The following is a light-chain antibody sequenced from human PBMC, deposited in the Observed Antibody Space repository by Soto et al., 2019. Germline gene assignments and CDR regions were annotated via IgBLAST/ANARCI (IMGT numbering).Light chain of an antibody. J-gene: IGKJ1*01. CDR3: QHYNSYSEA. CDR2: KAS. V-gene: IGKV1-5*03. CDR1: QTISSW. Sequence: DIQMTQSPSTLSGSVGDRVTITCRASQTISSWLAWYQQKPGKAPKLLIYKASTLKSGVPSRFSGSGSGTEFTLTIRSLQPDAFAPYYCQHYNSYSEAFGQGTKVDIK.